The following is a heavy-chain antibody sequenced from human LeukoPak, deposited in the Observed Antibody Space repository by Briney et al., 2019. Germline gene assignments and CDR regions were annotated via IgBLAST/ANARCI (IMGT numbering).Heavy chain of an antibody. CDR1: GYTFTGYY. CDR3: ARDRNSGSSLDI. V-gene: IGHV1-2*02. D-gene: IGHD6-6*01. CDR2: IYPYSGDT. Sequence: ASVTVSCKASGYTFTGYYIHWVRQAPGQGLEWMGWIYPYSGDTNYAQIFQGRVTMTRDTSISTAYMELSSLKSDDTAVYYCARDRNSGSSLDIWGQGTMVTVSS. J-gene: IGHJ3*02.